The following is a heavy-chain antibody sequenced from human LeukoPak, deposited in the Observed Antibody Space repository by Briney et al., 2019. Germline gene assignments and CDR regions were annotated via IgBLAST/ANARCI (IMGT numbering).Heavy chain of an antibody. V-gene: IGHV4-59*08. J-gene: IGHJ6*02. CDR1: GGSISSYY. Sequence: SETLSLTCTVSGGSISSYYWSWIRQPPGKGLEWIGYIYYSGSTNYNPSLKSRVTISVDTSKNQFSLKLSSVTAADTAVYYYARSSGSGYGMDVWGQGTTVTVSS. CDR2: IYYSGST. D-gene: IGHD3-10*01. CDR3: ARSSGSGYGMDV.